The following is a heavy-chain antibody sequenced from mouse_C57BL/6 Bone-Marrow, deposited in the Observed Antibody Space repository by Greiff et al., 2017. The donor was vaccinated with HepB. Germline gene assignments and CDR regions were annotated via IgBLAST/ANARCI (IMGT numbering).Heavy chain of an antibody. J-gene: IGHJ4*01. Sequence: VQLKESVAELVRPGASVKLSCTASGFNIKNTYMHWVKQRPEQGLEWIGRIDPANGNTKYAPKFQGKATITADTSSNTAYLQLSSLTSEDTAIYYCARFYYGSSSRAMDYWGQGTSVTVSS. CDR2: IDPANGNT. CDR3: ARFYYGSSSRAMDY. D-gene: IGHD1-1*01. CDR1: GFNIKNTY. V-gene: IGHV14-3*01.